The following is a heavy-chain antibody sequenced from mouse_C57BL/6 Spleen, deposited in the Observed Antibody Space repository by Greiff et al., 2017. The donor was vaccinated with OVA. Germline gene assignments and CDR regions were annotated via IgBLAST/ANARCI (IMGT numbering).Heavy chain of an antibody. CDR2: IDPSDSET. D-gene: IGHD2-4*01. V-gene: IGHV1-52*01. CDR3: ARSADYHYFDY. J-gene: IGHJ2*01. CDR1: GYTFTSYW. Sequence: VQLQQPGAELVRPGSSVKLSCKASGYTFTSYWMHWVKQRPIQGLEWIGNIDPSDSETHYNQKFKDKATLTVDKSSSTAYMQLSSLTSEDSAVYYCARSADYHYFDYWGQGTTLTVSS.